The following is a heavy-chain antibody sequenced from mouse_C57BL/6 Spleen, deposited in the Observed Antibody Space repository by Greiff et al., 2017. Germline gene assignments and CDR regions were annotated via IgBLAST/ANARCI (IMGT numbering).Heavy chain of an antibody. Sequence: QVQLQQPGAELVMPGASVKLSCKASGYTFTSYWMHWVKQRPGQGLEWIGEIDPSDSYTTYNQKFKGKSTLTVYKSSSTAYMQLSSRTSEDSAVYYCARGPWVVANAMDYWGQGTSVTVSS. J-gene: IGHJ4*01. CDR2: IDPSDSYT. CDR3: ARGPWVVANAMDY. V-gene: IGHV1-69*01. CDR1: GYTFTSYW. D-gene: IGHD1-1*01.